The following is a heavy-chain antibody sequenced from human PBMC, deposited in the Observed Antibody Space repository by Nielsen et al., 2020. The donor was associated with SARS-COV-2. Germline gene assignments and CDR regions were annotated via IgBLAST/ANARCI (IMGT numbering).Heavy chain of an antibody. CDR1: GGSIMRSRHY. CDR3: ARGLHYYDSSGYHFDY. V-gene: IGHV4-39*01. J-gene: IGHJ4*02. Sequence: SETLSLTCTVSGGSIMRSRHYWGRVRQPPGKGLEWIGNIYYSRNTYYNPSLESRVTISVDTSKNQFSLKLSSVTAADTAVYYCARGLHYYDSSGYHFDYWGQGTLVTVSS. D-gene: IGHD3-22*01. CDR2: IYYSRNT.